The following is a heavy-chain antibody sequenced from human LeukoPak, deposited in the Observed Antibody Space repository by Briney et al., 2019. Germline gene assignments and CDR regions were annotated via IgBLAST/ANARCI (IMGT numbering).Heavy chain of an antibody. CDR3: ARGGWLQQVDY. CDR2: IIPILGIA. Sequence: ASVKVSCKASGGTFSSYAISWVRQAPGQGLEWMGRIIPILGIANYAQKFQGRVTITADKSTSTAYMELSSLRSEDTAVYYCARGGWLQQVDYWGQGTLVTVSS. CDR1: GGTFSSYA. V-gene: IGHV1-69*04. D-gene: IGHD5-24*01. J-gene: IGHJ4*02.